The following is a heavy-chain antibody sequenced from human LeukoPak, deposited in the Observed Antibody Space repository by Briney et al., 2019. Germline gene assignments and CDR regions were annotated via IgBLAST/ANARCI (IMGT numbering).Heavy chain of an antibody. CDR1: GFTFSSYA. D-gene: IGHD2-21*01. CDR2: ISGRGDIT. CDR3: TKDLAFCGGDRYSGADN. Sequence: PGGSLRLSCAASGFTFSSYAMNWVRQAPGKGLEWVSAISGRGDITYYTDSVKGRFTISRDTSRSTLYLQMSSLRAEDTAVYYCTKDLAFCGGDRYSGADNWGQGALVTVSS. J-gene: IGHJ4*02. V-gene: IGHV3-23*01.